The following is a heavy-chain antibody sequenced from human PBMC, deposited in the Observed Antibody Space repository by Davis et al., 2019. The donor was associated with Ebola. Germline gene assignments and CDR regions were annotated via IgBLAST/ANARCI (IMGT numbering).Heavy chain of an antibody. Sequence: SVKVSCKTSGGSFSSHPISWVRQAPRQGLEWMGGIIPIFDTPHYAQKFQGRITITADASTSTAYMELSSLRSEDAATYFCTRDFDGGNYYFDYWGPGTPVTVSS. CDR3: TRDFDGGNYYFDY. D-gene: IGHD3-9*01. CDR1: GGSFSSHP. V-gene: IGHV1-69*13. CDR2: IIPIFDTP. J-gene: IGHJ4*02.